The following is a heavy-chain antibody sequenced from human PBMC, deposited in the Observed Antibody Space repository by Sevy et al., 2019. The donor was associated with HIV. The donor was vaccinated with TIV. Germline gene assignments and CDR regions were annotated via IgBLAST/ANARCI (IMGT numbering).Heavy chain of an antibody. V-gene: IGHV3-48*03. Sequence: GGSLRLSCAASGFTFSSYVMNWVRQAPGKGLEWVSYISSSGSPIYYADSVKGRFTISRDKSKNTLYLQMNSLRVEDTAVYYCAKDMIVVVGEALDVWGQGTMVTVSS. CDR2: ISSSGSPI. CDR1: GFTFSSYV. J-gene: IGHJ3*01. D-gene: IGHD3-22*01. CDR3: AKDMIVVVGEALDV.